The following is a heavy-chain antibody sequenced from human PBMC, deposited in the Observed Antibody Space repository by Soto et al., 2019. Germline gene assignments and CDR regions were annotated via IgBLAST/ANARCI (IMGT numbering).Heavy chain of an antibody. CDR3: ARGAVAGRSTNWFDP. CDR2: IYPGVSDT. CDR1: GYSFTSYW. V-gene: IGHV5-51*01. D-gene: IGHD6-19*01. J-gene: IGHJ5*02. Sequence: PGESLKISCKGSGYSFTSYWIGWVRQMPGKGLEWMGIIYPGVSDTRYSPSFQGQVTISADKSISTAYLQWSSLKASDTATYYCARGAVAGRSTNWFDPWGQGTLVTVSS.